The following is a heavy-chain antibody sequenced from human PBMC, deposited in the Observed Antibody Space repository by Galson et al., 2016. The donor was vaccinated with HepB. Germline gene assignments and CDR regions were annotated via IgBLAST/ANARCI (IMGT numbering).Heavy chain of an antibody. CDR2: INTSGGST. V-gene: IGHV1-46*03. Sequence: SVKVSCKASGYSLANYYMHWVRQAPGQGLEWMGIINTSGGSTGYAQKFQGRVTMTRDPSTSTVYLDLRSLRSEDTAVYYCARGSVGVEDRPDFDYWGQGTLVTVSS. CDR1: GYSLANYY. D-gene: IGHD2-15*01. J-gene: IGHJ4*02. CDR3: ARGSVGVEDRPDFDY.